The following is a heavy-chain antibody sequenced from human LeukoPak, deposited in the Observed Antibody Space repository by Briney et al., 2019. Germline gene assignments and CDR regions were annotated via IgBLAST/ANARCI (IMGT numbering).Heavy chain of an antibody. CDR2: IGGSGSST. D-gene: IGHD3/OR15-3a*01. V-gene: IGHV3-23*01. J-gene: IGHJ4*02. CDR1: GFTFNTYA. Sequence: GGSLRLSCAASGFTFNTYAMSWVRQAPGKGLEWVSGIGGSGSSTYYADSVKGRFTISRDKSKNTLYLQMNSLRAEDTAAYYCAKAVEDYFFDYWGQGTLVTVSS. CDR3: AKAVEDYFFDY.